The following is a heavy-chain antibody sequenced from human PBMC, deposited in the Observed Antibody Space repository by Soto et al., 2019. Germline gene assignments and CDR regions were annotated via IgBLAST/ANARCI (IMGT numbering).Heavy chain of an antibody. Sequence: EVQLVDSGGCLVKPGGSLRLSCAASGFPFSTYSMNWVRQAPGKGLEWVSSITASSSDINYADSVKGRFTISRNNAKNSVYLQMNSRRAEDTAVYYCARGGRYYVFDYWGLGTLVSVSS. V-gene: IGHV3-21*01. J-gene: IGHJ4*02. D-gene: IGHD1-26*01. CDR3: ARGGRYYVFDY. CDR2: ITASSSDI. CDR1: GFPFSTYS.